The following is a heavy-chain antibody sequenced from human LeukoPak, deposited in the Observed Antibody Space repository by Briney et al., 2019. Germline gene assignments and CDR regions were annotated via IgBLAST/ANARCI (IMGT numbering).Heavy chain of an antibody. CDR2: ISGSGGST. CDR1: GFTFSSYA. V-gene: IGHV3-23*01. D-gene: IGHD1-14*01. J-gene: IGHJ6*03. Sequence: GGSLRLSCAASGFTFSSYAMSWVRQAPGKGLEWVSAISGSGGSTYYADSVKGRFTISRDNSKNTLYLQMNSLRAEDTAVYYCAKNRRLDYYYYYMDVRGKGTTVTVSS. CDR3: AKNRRLDYYYYYMDV.